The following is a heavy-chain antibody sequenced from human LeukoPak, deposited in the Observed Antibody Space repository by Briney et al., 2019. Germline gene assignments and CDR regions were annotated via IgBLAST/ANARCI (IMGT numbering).Heavy chain of an antibody. CDR1: VYSFTTYD. Sequence: ASVKVSCKASVYSFTTYDINWVRQATGQGLEWMGWMNLKSGYTGYAQKFQGRVTITRDTSTSTVYMELSSLRSVDTAVYYCARVAGSIDYWGQGTLVTVSS. CDR3: ARVAGSIDY. J-gene: IGHJ4*02. D-gene: IGHD1-26*01. V-gene: IGHV1-8*03. CDR2: MNLKSGYT.